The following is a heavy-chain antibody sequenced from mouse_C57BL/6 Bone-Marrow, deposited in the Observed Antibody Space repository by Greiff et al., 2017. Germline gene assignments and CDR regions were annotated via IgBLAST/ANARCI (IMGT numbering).Heavy chain of an antibody. J-gene: IGHJ2*01. CDR2: IYPGSGST. Sequence: QVQLKQPGAELVKPGASVKMSCKASGYTFTSYWITWVKQRPGQGLEWIGDIYPGSGSTNYNEKFKSKATLTVDTSSSPAYMQLSSLTSEDSAVYYCATGGITTDFDYWGQGTTLTVSS. V-gene: IGHV1-55*01. CDR1: GYTFTSYW. D-gene: IGHD1-2*01. CDR3: ATGGITTDFDY.